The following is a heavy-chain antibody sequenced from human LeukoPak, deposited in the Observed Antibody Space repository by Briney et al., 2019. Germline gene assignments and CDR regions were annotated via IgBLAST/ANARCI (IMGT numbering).Heavy chain of an antibody. D-gene: IGHD6-6*01. J-gene: IGHJ4*02. Sequence: SVKVSCKASGGTFSSYAISWVRQAPGEGLGWMGRNIPIFGTANYAQKFQGRVTITTDESTSTAYMELSSLRSEDTPVYYCERSSYRSSPDNYWGQGTLVTVSS. V-gene: IGHV1-69*05. CDR1: GGTFSSYA. CDR2: NIPIFGTA. CDR3: ERSSYRSSPDNY.